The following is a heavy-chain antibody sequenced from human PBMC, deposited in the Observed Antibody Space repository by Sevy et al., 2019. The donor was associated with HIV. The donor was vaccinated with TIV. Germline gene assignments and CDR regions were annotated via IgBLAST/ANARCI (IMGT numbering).Heavy chain of an antibody. Sequence: ASVKVSCKASGGTFSSYAISWVRQAPGQGLEWMGGIIPIFGTANYGQKFQGRVTITADESTSTAYMELSSLRSEDTAVYYCARAGGSGWYRGYYFDYWGQRTLVTVSS. D-gene: IGHD6-19*01. J-gene: IGHJ4*02. V-gene: IGHV1-69*13. CDR2: IIPIFGTA. CDR3: ARAGGSGWYRGYYFDY. CDR1: GGTFSSYA.